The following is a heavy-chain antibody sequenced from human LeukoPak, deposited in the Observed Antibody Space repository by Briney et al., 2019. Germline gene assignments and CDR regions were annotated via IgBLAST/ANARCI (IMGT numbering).Heavy chain of an antibody. CDR2: IYYSGST. D-gene: IGHD5-24*01. CDR1: GGPISSYY. CDR3: ARDPKGIRNRDGYTSGGYFDY. J-gene: IGHJ4*02. Sequence: SETLSLTCTVSGGPISSYYWSWIRQPPGKGLEWIGYIYYSGSTNYNPSLKSRVTISVDTSKNQFSLKLSSVTAADTAVYYCARDPKGIRNRDGYTSGGYFDYWGQGTLVTVSS. V-gene: IGHV4-59*01.